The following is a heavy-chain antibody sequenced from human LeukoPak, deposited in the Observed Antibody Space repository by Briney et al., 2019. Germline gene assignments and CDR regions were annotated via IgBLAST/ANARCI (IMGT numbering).Heavy chain of an antibody. CDR3: ARHTLTGWGSYRYSPGQNYYGMDV. D-gene: IGHD3-16*02. Sequence: SQTLSLTCTVSGGSISSGGYYWSWIRQHPGKGLEWIGYIYYSGSTYYNPSLKSRVTISVDTSKNQFSLKLSSVTAADTAVYYCARHTLTGWGSYRYSPGQNYYGMDVWGQGTTVTVSS. CDR2: IYYSGST. J-gene: IGHJ6*02. V-gene: IGHV4-31*03. CDR1: GGSISSGGYY.